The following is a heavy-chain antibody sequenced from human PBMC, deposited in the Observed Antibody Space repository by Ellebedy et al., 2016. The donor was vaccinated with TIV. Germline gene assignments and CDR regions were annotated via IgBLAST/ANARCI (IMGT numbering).Heavy chain of an antibody. CDR2: IIPIFGTA. Sequence: AASVKVSCKASGYTFTSYDINWVRQAPGQGLEWMGGIIPIFGTANYAQKFQGRVTITADESTSTAYMELSSLRSEDTAVYYCARLLGRMVRGVIFGDWGQGTLVTVSS. CDR1: GYTFTSYD. V-gene: IGHV1-69*13. D-gene: IGHD3-10*01. J-gene: IGHJ4*02. CDR3: ARLLGRMVRGVIFGD.